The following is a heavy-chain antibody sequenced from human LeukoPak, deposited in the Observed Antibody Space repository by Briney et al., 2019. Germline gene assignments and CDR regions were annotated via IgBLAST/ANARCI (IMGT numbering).Heavy chain of an antibody. CDR2: IKQDGSEE. CDR3: ARATYYYGSGSYHFDY. J-gene: IGHJ4*02. D-gene: IGHD3-10*01. Sequence: GGSLRLSCAASGFTFSSYWISWVRQAPGKGLEWVANIKQDGSEEYYVDSVKGRFTISRDNAKNSLYLQINSLRAEDTAVYYCARATYYYGSGSYHFDYWGQGTLVTVSS. CDR1: GFTFSSYW. V-gene: IGHV3-7*01.